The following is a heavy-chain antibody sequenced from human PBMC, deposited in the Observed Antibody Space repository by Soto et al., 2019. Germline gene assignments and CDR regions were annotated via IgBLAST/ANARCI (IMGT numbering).Heavy chain of an antibody. Sequence: TLSLTCTVSGGSVSSGDYFWSWIRQPPGKGLEWIGYIYDSGSSYYNPSLKSRVTMSVDTSKNQFSLKLRSVTAADTPMYYCAREKGYISGPKNFDSWGQGTLVTVSS. J-gene: IGHJ4*02. CDR3: AREKGYISGPKNFDS. V-gene: IGHV4-30-4*01. CDR1: GGSVSSGDYF. D-gene: IGHD5-12*01. CDR2: IYDSGSS.